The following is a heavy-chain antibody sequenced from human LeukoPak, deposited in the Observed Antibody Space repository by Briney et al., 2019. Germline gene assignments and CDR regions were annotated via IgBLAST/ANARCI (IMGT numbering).Heavy chain of an antibody. V-gene: IGHV4-34*01. J-gene: IGHJ2*01. Sequence: SETLSLTCAVYGGSFSGYYWSWIRKPPGKGLEWIGEINHSGSTNYNPSLKSRVTISVDTSKNQFSLKLSSVTAADTAVYYCARGRGYSYGYRSWYFDLWGRGTLVTVSS. CDR1: GGSFSGYY. D-gene: IGHD5-18*01. CDR2: INHSGST. CDR3: ARGRGYSYGYRSWYFDL.